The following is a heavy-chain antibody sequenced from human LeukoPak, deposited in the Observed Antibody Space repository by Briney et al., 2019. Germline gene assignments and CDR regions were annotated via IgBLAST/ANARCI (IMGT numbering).Heavy chain of an antibody. CDR1: GFTFSGYE. Sequence: PGGSLRLSCAASGFTFSGYEMNWVRQAPGKGLEWVSYISSSDSTMYYADSVKGRFTISRDNAKKSLYLQMNSLRAEDTAVYYCAAGSDYWGQGTLVTVSS. D-gene: IGHD1-26*01. J-gene: IGHJ4*02. CDR2: ISSSDSTM. V-gene: IGHV3-48*03. CDR3: AAGSDY.